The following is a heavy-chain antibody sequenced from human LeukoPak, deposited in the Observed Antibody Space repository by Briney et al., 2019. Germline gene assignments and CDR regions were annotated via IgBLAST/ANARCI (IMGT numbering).Heavy chain of an antibody. J-gene: IGHJ4*02. CDR1: GYSISSGYY. D-gene: IGHD3-9*01. V-gene: IGHV4-38-2*02. CDR3: ARSLYISAPFDV. Sequence: SETLSLTCTVSGYSISSGYYWGWIRQPPGKGLEWIGSIYHSGSTYYNPSLKSRVTISVDTSNSQFSLKLSSVTAADTAVYYCARSLYISAPFDVWGQGTLVTVSS. CDR2: IYHSGST.